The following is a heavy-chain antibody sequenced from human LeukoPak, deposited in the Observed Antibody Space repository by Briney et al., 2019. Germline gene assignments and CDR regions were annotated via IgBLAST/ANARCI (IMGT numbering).Heavy chain of an antibody. V-gene: IGHV3-15*01. Sequence: GGSLRLSCAASGFTFSSYTMNWVRQAPGKGLEWVGRIKSKADGGTVEYATPVKGRFTISRDDSKNTLYLQMNSLRAEDTAVYYCARRAGAYSHPYDYWGQGTLVTVSS. CDR2: IKSKADGGTV. D-gene: IGHD4/OR15-4a*01. J-gene: IGHJ4*02. CDR3: ARRAGAYSHPYDY. CDR1: GFTFSSYT.